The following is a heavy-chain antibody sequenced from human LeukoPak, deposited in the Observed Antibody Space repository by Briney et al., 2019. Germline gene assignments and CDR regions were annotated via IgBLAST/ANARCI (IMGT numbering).Heavy chain of an antibody. CDR3: ARARGIVVVPAATPFDY. CDR2: INHSGST. Sequence: SETLSLTCAVYGGSFSGYYWSWIRQPPGKGLEWIGEINHSGSTNYNPSLKSRVTISVVTSKNQFSLKLSSVTAADTAVYYCARARGIVVVPAATPFDYWGQGTLVTVSS. CDR1: GGSFSGYY. D-gene: IGHD2-2*02. V-gene: IGHV4-34*01. J-gene: IGHJ4*02.